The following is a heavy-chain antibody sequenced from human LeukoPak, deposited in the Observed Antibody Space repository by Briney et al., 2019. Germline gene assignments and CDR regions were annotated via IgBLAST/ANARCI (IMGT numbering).Heavy chain of an antibody. CDR3: ATDSSSSLMDDY. CDR2: ISGSGGST. CDR1: GFTFSSYA. Sequence: GGSLRLSCAASGFTFSSYAMSWVRQAPGKGLEWVSAISGSGGSTYYADSVKGRFTISRDNSKNTLCLQMNSLRAEDTAVYYCATDSSSSLMDDYWGQGTLVAVSS. V-gene: IGHV3-23*01. J-gene: IGHJ4*02. D-gene: IGHD6-6*01.